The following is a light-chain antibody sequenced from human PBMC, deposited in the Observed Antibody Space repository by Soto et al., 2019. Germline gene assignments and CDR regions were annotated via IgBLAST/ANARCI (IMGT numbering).Light chain of an antibody. CDR2: QVT. J-gene: IGLJ3*02. CDR1: GSDVGSYNL. CDR3: CSFAGSPWV. V-gene: IGLV2-23*02. Sequence: QSVLTQPASVSGSPGQSITISCSGTGSDVGSYNLVSWYKHHPGKAPKLIIYQVTKRPSGVSNRFSGSKSGNTASLTISGLQSAGEADYYCCSFAGSPWVFGGGTQLTVL.